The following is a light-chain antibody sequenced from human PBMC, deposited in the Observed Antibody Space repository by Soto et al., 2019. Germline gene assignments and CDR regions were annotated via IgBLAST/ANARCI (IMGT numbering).Light chain of an antibody. CDR2: EVN. CDR1: NSDIGYYDS. J-gene: IGLJ2*01. V-gene: IGLV2-14*01. CDR3: NSYTGSSTLVV. Sequence: QSALTQPASVSGSPGKSITISCIGTNSDIGYYDSVSWYQQHPGKAPNLMIYEVNKRPSGVSNRFSGSKSGNTASLTISALQAADEADYYCNSYTGSSTLVVFGGGTKVTVL.